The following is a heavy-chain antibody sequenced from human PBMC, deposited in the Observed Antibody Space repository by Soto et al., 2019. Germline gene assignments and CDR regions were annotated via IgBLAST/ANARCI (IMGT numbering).Heavy chain of an antibody. CDR1: GFTLSSYW. J-gene: IGHJ6*02. Sequence: GGSLRLSCAASGFTLSSYWMSWVRRAPGKGLEWVANIKQDGSEKYYVDSVKGRFTISRDNAKNSLYLQMNSLRAEDTAVYYCARDHTRYYYYYGMDVWGQGTTGTVSS. CDR3: ARDHTRYYYYYGMDV. V-gene: IGHV3-7*03. CDR2: IKQDGSEK.